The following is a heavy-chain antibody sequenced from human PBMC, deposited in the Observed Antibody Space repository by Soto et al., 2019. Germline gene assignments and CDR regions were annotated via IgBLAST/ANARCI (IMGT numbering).Heavy chain of an antibody. V-gene: IGHV1-24*01. CDR2: FDPEDGET. D-gene: IGHD3-3*01. CDR1: GYTLTELS. CDR3: ATVAYDFWSGYFIGFDY. J-gene: IGHJ4*02. Sequence: ASVKVSCKVSGYTLTELSMHWVRQAPGKGLEWMGGFDPEDGETSYAQKFQGRVTMTENTSTDTAYMELSSLRSEDTAVYYCATVAYDFWSGYFIGFDYWGQGTLVTVSS.